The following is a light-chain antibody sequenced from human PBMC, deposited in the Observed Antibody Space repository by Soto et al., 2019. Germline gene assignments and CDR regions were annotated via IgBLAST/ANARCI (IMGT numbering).Light chain of an antibody. Sequence: VLTQSPGTLSLSPGERATLSCRASQSISSSYLAWYQKKPGQAPRLLIYGASSRATGIPERFSGSGSGTEFTLTISRLEPEDFAVYYCQQYGSSPLYTFGQGTKLEI. CDR2: GAS. CDR3: QQYGSSPLYT. V-gene: IGKV3-20*01. CDR1: QSISSSY. J-gene: IGKJ2*01.